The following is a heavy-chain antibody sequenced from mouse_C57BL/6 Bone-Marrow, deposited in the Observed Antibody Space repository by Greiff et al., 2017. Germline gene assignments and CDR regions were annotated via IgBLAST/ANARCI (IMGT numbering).Heavy chain of an antibody. J-gene: IGHJ2*01. CDR2: IYPGSGST. CDR1: GYTFTSYW. V-gene: IGHV1-55*01. CDR3: ARDWDYFDY. D-gene: IGHD4-1*01. Sequence: QVQLQQSGAELVKPGASVKMSCKASGYTFTSYWITWVKQRPGQGLEWIGDIYPGSGSTTYNEKFKSKATLTVDTSSSAAYMQLSSLTSEDSAVYYCARDWDYFDYWGQGTTLTVSS.